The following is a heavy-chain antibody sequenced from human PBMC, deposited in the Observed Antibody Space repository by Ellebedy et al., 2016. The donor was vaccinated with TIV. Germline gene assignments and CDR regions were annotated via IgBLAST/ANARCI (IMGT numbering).Heavy chain of an antibody. CDR2: IIPIFGTA. CDR3: ARPERVGARYFDY. D-gene: IGHD1-26*01. V-gene: IGHV1-69*13. J-gene: IGHJ4*02. Sequence: SVKVSXXASGGTFSSYAISWVRQAPGQGLEWMGGIIPIFGTANYAQKFQGRVTITADESTSTAYMELSSLRSEDTAVYYCARPERVGARYFDYWGQGTLVTVSS. CDR1: GGTFSSYA.